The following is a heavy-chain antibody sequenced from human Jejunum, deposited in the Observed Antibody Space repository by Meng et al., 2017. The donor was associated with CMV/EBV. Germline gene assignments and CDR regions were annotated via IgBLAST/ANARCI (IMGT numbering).Heavy chain of an antibody. CDR2: INHSGST. J-gene: IGHJ4*02. V-gene: IGHV4-34*01. CDR1: ESFSDYY. Sequence: ESFSDYYRSWIRQPPGKGLEWIGEINHSGSTNYNPSLKSRVIISVDTSKKQFSLKLSSVTAADTAIYYCARGPPLSSDIAPPYPFYWGQGTLVTVSS. D-gene: IGHD5-12*01. CDR3: ARGPPLSSDIAPPYPFY.